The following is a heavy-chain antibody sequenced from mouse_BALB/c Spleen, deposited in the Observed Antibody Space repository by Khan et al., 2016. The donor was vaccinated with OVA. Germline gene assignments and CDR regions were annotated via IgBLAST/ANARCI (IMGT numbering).Heavy chain of an antibody. D-gene: IGHD2-1*01. J-gene: IGHJ1*01. V-gene: IGHV5-6-4*01. CDR3: ARDGNYGNWYFDV. Sequence: EVELVESGPGLVRPGESLKLSCAASGYSFTSYTMSWVLQPLAKSLQWLVCISSCSGYTYYPDSVKGRFTISRDTATNTLYLQMSSLKSEDTATYDRARDGNYGNWYFDVWGAGTTVTVSS. CDR1: GYSFTSYT. CDR2: ISSCSGYT.